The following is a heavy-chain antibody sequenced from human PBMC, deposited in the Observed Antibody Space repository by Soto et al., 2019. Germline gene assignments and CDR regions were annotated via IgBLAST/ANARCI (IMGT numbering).Heavy chain of an antibody. CDR3: ARGGYCSSTSCYTTGYYFDY. V-gene: IGHV3-53*01. Sequence: GGSLRLSCAASGFTVSSNYMSWVRQAPGKGLEWVSVIYSGGSTYYADSVKGRFTISRDNSKNTLYLQMNSLRAEDTAVYYCARGGYCSSTSCYTTGYYFDYWGQGTLVTVSS. CDR2: IYSGGST. CDR1: GFTVSSNY. J-gene: IGHJ4*02. D-gene: IGHD2-2*02.